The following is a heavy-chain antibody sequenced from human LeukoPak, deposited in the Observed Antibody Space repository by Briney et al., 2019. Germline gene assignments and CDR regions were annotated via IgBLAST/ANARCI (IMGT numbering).Heavy chain of an antibody. J-gene: IGHJ4*01. CDR1: GFTFSSYS. CDR2: ISSSSSYI. D-gene: IGHD1-26*01. CDR3: ASLFGATYYFDY. V-gene: IGHV3-21*01. Sequence: PGGSLRLSCAASGFTFSSYSMNWVRQAPGKGLEWVSSISSSSSYIYYADSVKGRFTISRDNAKNSLYLQMNSLRAEDTAVYYCASLFGATYYFDYWGHGTLVTVSS.